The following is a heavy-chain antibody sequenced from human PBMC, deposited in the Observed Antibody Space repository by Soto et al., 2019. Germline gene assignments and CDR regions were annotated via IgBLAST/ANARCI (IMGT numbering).Heavy chain of an antibody. Sequence: SETLSLTCAVYGESLSGHYWTWIRQPPGKGLEWIGEVHHSGSTSYNPSLESRVTISEDTSKNQLSLKLSSVTAADTAMYYCARGDVAARLANWGQGTLVTVSS. CDR2: VHHSGST. CDR1: GESLSGHY. D-gene: IGHD2-15*01. CDR3: ARGDVAARLAN. J-gene: IGHJ4*02. V-gene: IGHV4-34*01.